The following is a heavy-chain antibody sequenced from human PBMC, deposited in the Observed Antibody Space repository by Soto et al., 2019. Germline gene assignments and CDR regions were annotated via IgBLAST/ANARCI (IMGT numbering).Heavy chain of an antibody. V-gene: IGHV4-34*01. Sequence: SETLSLTCAVYGGSFSGYYWSWIRQPPGKGLEWIGEINHSGSTNYNPSLKSRVTISVDTSKNQFSLKLSSVTAADTAVYYCARGGEAAAGYAFDIWGQGTMVTVSS. CDR3: ARGGEAAAGYAFDI. CDR2: INHSGST. CDR1: GGSFSGYY. J-gene: IGHJ3*02. D-gene: IGHD6-13*01.